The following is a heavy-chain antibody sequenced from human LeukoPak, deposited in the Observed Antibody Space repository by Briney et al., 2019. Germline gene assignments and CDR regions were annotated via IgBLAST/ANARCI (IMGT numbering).Heavy chain of an antibody. CDR2: ISSGSDHI. CDR1: GFSFSSYI. Sequence: GGSLRLSCVASGFSFSSYIMNWVRQAPGKGLEWVASISSGSDHIYYADSVKGRFTISRDNARNSLYLQMDSQRVEEAAVFYCARLRGGSSYHSDEYWGQGTLVTVSS. D-gene: IGHD2-15*01. J-gene: IGHJ4*02. V-gene: IGHV3-21*01. CDR3: ARLRGGSSYHSDEY.